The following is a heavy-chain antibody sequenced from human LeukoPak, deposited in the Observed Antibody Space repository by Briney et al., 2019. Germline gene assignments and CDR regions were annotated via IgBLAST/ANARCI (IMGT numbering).Heavy chain of an antibody. CDR2: ITANARSK. CDR3: ARGPSSYFYMDV. V-gene: IGHV3-64*02. CDR1: GFTFSSYA. J-gene: IGHJ6*03. Sequence: GGSLRLSCAASGFTFSSYAMHWVRQGPGKGLEYVSAITANARSKYHADSVRGRFTISRDNSKDTPYLQMGSLRPEDTAVYYCARGPSSYFYMDVWGKGTTVTISS.